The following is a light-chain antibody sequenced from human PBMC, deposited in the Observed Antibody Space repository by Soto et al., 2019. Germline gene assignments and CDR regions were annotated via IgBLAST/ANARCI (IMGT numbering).Light chain of an antibody. J-gene: IGKJ1*01. CDR3: QQYNNWPRT. CDR1: QRVSSN. V-gene: IGKV3-15*01. Sequence: VFTQSPCTVSLSTGERATLSCRASQRVSSNLAWYQQKPGQAPRLLIYGASTRATGIPARFSGSGSGTEFTLTISSLQSEDFAVYYCQQYNNWPRTFGQGTKVDI. CDR2: GAS.